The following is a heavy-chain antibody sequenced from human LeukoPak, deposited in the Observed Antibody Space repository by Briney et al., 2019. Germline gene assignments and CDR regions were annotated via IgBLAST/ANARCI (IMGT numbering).Heavy chain of an antibody. CDR1: GGTFSSYA. CDR2: IIPIFGTA. J-gene: IGHJ3*02. Sequence: GSSVKVSCKASGGTFSSYAISWVRQAPGQGLEWMGGIIPIFGTANYAQKFQGRVTITTDESTSTAYMELSSLRSEDTAVYYCARGIAARGDDAFDIWGQGTMVTVSS. D-gene: IGHD6-6*01. V-gene: IGHV1-69*05. CDR3: ARGIAARGDDAFDI.